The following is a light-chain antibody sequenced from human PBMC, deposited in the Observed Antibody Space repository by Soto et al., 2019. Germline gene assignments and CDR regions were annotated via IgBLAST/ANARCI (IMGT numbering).Light chain of an antibody. CDR1: QSVSRD. J-gene: IGKJ1*01. Sequence: VMAHSQSTLSVSAWEGATLSSRASQSVSRDLARYQQKPGQAPRLLIYSASTRPTGIPARFSGSGSGTEFTLTISSLQSADFAVYYCQQYSKCPWTFGQGTKVDIK. CDR3: QQYSKCPWT. V-gene: IGKV3-15*01. CDR2: SAS.